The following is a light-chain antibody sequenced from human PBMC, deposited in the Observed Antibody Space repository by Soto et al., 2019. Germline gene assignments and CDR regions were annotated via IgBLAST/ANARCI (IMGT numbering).Light chain of an antibody. Sequence: QSVLTQPPSASGSPGQSVTISCTGTSSDVGGYNYVSWYQQHPGKAPKLMIYEVSKRPSGVPDRFSGSKSGNTASLTVSGLQAEDEADYYCTPYAGSNNFGGVFGTGTKVTVL. CDR1: SSDVGGYNY. J-gene: IGLJ1*01. CDR2: EVS. CDR3: TPYAGSNNFGGV. V-gene: IGLV2-8*01.